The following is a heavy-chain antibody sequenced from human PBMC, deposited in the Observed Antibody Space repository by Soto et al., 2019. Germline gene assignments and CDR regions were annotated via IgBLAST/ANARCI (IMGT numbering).Heavy chain of an antibody. D-gene: IGHD2-8*02. CDR3: ARDKITGLVEY. CDR1: GGSFSGYY. CDR2: INHSGST. Sequence: QVQLQQWGAGLLKPSETLSLTCAVYGGSFSGYYWTWIRQPPGTGLEWIGEINHSGSTNYNPSLKSRVTISVDTSKSQFSLKLTSVTAANTAVYYCARDKITGLVEYWGQGTLVTVSS. J-gene: IGHJ4*02. V-gene: IGHV4-34*01.